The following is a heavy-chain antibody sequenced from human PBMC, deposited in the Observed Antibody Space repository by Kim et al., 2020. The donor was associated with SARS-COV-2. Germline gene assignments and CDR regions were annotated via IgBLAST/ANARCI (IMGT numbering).Heavy chain of an antibody. V-gene: IGHV3-30*01. CDR3: ARDDIIR. J-gene: IGHJ4*02. CDR2: YDGSNK. Sequence: YDGSNKYYADSVKGRFTISRDNSKNTLYLQMNSRRAEDTAVYYCARDDIIRWGQGTLVTVSS. D-gene: IGHD2-15*01.